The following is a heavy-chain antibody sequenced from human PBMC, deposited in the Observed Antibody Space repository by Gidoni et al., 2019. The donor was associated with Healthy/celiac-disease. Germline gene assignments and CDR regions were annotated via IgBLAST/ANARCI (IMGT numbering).Heavy chain of an antibody. D-gene: IGHD1-7*01. V-gene: IGHV4-61*02. J-gene: IGHJ6*02. CDR1: GGPLSSGSYY. CDR3: AREALELYYYYGMDV. CDR2: IYTSGST. Sequence: QVQLQESGPGLVKPSQTLSLTCTVSGGPLSSGSYYWSWIRQPAGKGLEWIGRIYTSGSTNYNPSLKSRVTISVDTSKTQFSLKLSSVTAADTAVYYCAREALELYYYYGMDVWGQGTTVTVSS.